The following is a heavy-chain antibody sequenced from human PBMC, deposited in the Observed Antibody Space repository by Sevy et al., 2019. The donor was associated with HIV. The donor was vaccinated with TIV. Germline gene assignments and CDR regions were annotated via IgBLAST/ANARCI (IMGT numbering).Heavy chain of an antibody. V-gene: IGHV3-9*01. D-gene: IGHD1-26*01. CDR2: ISWNSGSI. CDR3: AKRSTEWELLGGGFDY. CDR1: GFTFDDYA. J-gene: IGHJ4*02. Sequence: GGSLRLSCAASGFTFDDYAMHWVRQAPGKGLEWVSGISWNSGSIGYADSVKGRFTISRDNAKNSLYLQMNSLRAEDTALYYCAKRSTEWELLGGGFDYWGQGTLVTVSS.